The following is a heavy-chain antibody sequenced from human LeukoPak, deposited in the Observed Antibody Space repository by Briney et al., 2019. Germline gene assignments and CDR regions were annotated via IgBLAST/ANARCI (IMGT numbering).Heavy chain of an antibody. CDR2: IVVGSGNT. CDR3: AAAGSGWSLFDY. CDR1: GFTFTSSA. D-gene: IGHD6-19*01. V-gene: IGHV1-58*01. Sequence: SVKVSCKASGFTFTSSAVQWVRQARGQRLEWIGWIVVGSGNTNYAQKFQERVTITRDMSTSTAYMELSSLRSEDTAVYYCAAAGSGWSLFDYWGQGTLVTVSS. J-gene: IGHJ4*02.